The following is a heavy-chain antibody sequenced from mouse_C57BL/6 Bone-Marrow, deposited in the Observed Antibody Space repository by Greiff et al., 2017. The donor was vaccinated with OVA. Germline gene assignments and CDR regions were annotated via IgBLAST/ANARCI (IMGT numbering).Heavy chain of an antibody. CDR1: GYTFTSYW. CDR3: ARGGSRDY. V-gene: IGHV1-52*01. CDR2: INPSDSET. J-gene: IGHJ2*01. Sequence: VQLQQPGAELVRPGSSVKLSCKASGYTFTSYWMHWVKQRPIQGLEWIGNINPSDSETHYNQKFKDKATLTVDKSSSTAYMQLSSLTSEDSAVYYCARGGSRDYWGQGTTLTVSS.